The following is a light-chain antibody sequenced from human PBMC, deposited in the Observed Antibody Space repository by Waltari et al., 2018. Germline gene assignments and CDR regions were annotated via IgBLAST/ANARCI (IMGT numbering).Light chain of an antibody. J-gene: IGKJ1*01. V-gene: IGKV1-39*01. Sequence: DIQMPQSPSSLSAPVGDTVTVTCRASQNLRTHFHWYQQKTATAPQLLIYAASTLHRGVPSRFSASASGTDFTLTVTNLQPDDFAVYFCQQSFSSPWTFGQGTRV. CDR3: QQSFSSPWT. CDR2: AAS. CDR1: QNLRTH.